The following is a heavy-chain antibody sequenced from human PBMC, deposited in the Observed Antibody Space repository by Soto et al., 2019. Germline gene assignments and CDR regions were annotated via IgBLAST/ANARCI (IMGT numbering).Heavy chain of an antibody. V-gene: IGHV3-23*01. J-gene: IGHJ6*02. Sequence: QPGGSLRLSCAASGFTFSSYAMSWVRQAPGKGLEWVSAISGSGSSTYYADSVKGRFTISRDNSKNTLYLQMNSLRAEDTAVYYCARERVDTAMVTPSGLGESYYYYGMDVWGQGTTVTVSS. D-gene: IGHD5-18*01. CDR2: ISGSGSST. CDR1: GFTFSSYA. CDR3: ARERVDTAMVTPSGLGESYYYYGMDV.